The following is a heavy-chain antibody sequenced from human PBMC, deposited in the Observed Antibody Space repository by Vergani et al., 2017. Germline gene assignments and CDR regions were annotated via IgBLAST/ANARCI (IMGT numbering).Heavy chain of an antibody. J-gene: IGHJ4*02. CDR2: IYSGGGT. CDR1: GFTVSSNY. Sequence: EVQLVESGGGLVQPGGSLRLSCAASGFTVSSNYMSWVRQAPGKGLEWVSVIYSGGGTYYADSVKGRFPISRDNSKNTLYLQMNSLRVEDTAVYYCARERDASSTYADYWGQGTLVTVSS. V-gene: IGHV3-66*02. D-gene: IGHD2-2*01. CDR3: ARERDASSTYADY.